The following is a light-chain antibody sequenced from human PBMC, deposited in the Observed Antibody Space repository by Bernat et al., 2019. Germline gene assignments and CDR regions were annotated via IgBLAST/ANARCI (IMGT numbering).Light chain of an antibody. Sequence: QSVLTQPPSVSGAPGQRVTISCTGSSSNIGAGYDVHWYQQLPGTAPKLLIYGNSNRPSGVPDRFSGSKSGTSASLAITGLQAEDEADYYCQSYDSILSGDVLGTGTNVTVL. CDR2: GNS. CDR1: SSNIGAGYD. CDR3: QSYDSILSGDV. V-gene: IGLV1-40*01. J-gene: IGLJ1*01.